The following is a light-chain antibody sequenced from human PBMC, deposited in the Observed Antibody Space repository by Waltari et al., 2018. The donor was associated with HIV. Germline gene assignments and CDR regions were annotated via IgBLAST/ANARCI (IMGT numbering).Light chain of an antibody. CDR1: LPSNY. CDR3: YSTDSSGKGV. J-gene: IGLJ3*02. Sequence: SYKLPQPPSVSVSPGHTARITPSAVLPSNYLLCYQQKSGQAPGVVIYEGYKRPSGIPERFSGSRSGAMAILTISGAQVEDEGDYYWYSTDSSGKGVFGGGTKLTVL. CDR2: EGY. V-gene: IGLV3-10*01.